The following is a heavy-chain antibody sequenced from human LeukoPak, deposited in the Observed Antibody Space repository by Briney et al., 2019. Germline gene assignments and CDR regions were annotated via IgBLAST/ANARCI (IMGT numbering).Heavy chain of an antibody. D-gene: IGHD3-9*01. CDR2: INHSGST. Sequence: SETLSLTCAVYGGSFSGYYWSWIRQPPGKGLEWIGEINHSGSTNYNPSLKSRVTISVDTSKNQFSLKLSSVTAADTAVYYCARHVIRYFDWPKGCFDYWGQGTLVTVSS. V-gene: IGHV4-34*01. CDR1: GGSFSGYY. J-gene: IGHJ4*02. CDR3: ARHVIRYFDWPKGCFDY.